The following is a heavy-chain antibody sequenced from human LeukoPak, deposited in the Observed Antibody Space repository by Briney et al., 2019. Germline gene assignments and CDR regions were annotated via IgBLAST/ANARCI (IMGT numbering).Heavy chain of an antibody. CDR3: ARAIRYCSGGSCYSFWFDP. V-gene: IGHV4-34*01. J-gene: IGHJ5*02. Sequence: GSLRLSCAASGFTFSSYSMNWIRQPPGKGLEWIGEINHSGSTNYNPSLKSRVTISVDTSKNQFSLKLSSVTAADTAVYYCARAIRYCSGGSCYSFWFDPWGQGTLVTVSS. D-gene: IGHD2-15*01. CDR1: GFTFSSYS. CDR2: INHSGST.